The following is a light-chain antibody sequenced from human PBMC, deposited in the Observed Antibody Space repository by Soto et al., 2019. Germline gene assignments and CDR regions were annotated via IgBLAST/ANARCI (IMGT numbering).Light chain of an antibody. CDR3: QQYGTSPLT. V-gene: IGKV3-20*01. J-gene: IGKJ4*01. CDR1: QSVRSNS. Sequence: EIVLTQSPRTLSLSPGESATLSCTASQSVRSNSLAWYQQKPGQAPRLLMFGASGRATGTPPRFSGRGSGTDFTLTISRLELEDFAVYYCQQYGTSPLTFGGGTKVDI. CDR2: GAS.